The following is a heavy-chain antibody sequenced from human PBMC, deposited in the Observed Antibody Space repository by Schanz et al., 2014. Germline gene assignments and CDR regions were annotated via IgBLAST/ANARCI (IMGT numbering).Heavy chain of an antibody. D-gene: IGHD2-2*01. CDR3: EEGPSHCRYEYYFDY. J-gene: IGHJ4*02. Sequence: VQLVESGGGLVKPGGSLRLSCAASGFTFRDYYMSWIRQAPGKGLEWVSALSGSGGSTYYADSVKGRFTISRDNSKTTLNLQMNSLRAEDAAVYDGEEGPSHCRYEYYFDYWGQGTLXTVSS. CDR2: LSGSGGST. V-gene: IGHV3-23*04. CDR1: GFTFRDYY.